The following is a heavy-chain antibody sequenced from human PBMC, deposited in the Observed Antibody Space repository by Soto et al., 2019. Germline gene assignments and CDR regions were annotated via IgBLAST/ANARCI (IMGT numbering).Heavy chain of an antibody. D-gene: IGHD4-17*01. V-gene: IGHV4-59*08. CDR3: ARRYGPGFDY. Sequence: QVQLQESGPGLVKPSETLSLTCTVSGGSISSYYWSWIRQPPGKGLEWIGYIYYSGSTNYNPSLKSRVTIAVDTSKNPFSLKLGSVAAADTAVYYCARRYGPGFDYWGQGTLVTVSS. CDR1: GGSISSYY. J-gene: IGHJ4*02. CDR2: IYYSGST.